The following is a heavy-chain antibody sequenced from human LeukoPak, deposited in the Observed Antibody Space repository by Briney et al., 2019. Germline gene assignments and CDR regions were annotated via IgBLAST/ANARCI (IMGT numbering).Heavy chain of an antibody. J-gene: IGHJ6*02. Sequence: GRSLRLSCAASGFTFSSYGMHWVRQAPGKGLEWVAVISYDGSNKYYADSVKGRFTISRDNSKNTLYLQMNSLRAEDTAVYYCARVGGPGYLTPSPGMDVWGQGTTVTVSS. V-gene: IGHV3-30*03. CDR3: ARVGGPGYLTPSPGMDV. CDR1: GFTFSSYG. D-gene: IGHD5-18*01. CDR2: ISYDGSNK.